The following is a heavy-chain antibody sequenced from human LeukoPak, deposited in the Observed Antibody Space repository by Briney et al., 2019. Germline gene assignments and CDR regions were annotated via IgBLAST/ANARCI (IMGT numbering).Heavy chain of an antibody. D-gene: IGHD3-9*01. J-gene: IGHJ5*02. V-gene: IGHV4-34*01. CDR2: INHSGST. CDR3: ASWSGIRYFDWRLRRVWFDP. CDR1: GGSFSGYY. Sequence: SETLSLTCAVYGGSFSGYYWSWIRQPPGKGLEWIGEINHSGSTNYNPSLKSRVTISVDTSKNQFSLKLSSVTAADTAVYYWASWSGIRYFDWRLRRVWFDPWGQGTLVTVSS.